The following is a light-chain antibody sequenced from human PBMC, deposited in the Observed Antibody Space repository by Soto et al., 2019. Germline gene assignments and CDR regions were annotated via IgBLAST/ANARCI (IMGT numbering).Light chain of an antibody. CDR3: QQSYSTLT. J-gene: IGKJ3*01. CDR2: AAS. Sequence: DIQMTQSPSSLSASVGDRVTITCRASQSISSYLNWYQQKPGKAPKLLIYAASSLQSGVPSRFSGSRSGTDFTLTISSLQPEDFETYYCQQSYSTLTFGPGTKVDIK. CDR1: QSISSY. V-gene: IGKV1-39*01.